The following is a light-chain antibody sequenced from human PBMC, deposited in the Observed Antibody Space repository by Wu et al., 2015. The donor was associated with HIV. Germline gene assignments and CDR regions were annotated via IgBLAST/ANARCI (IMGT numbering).Light chain of an antibody. V-gene: IGKV3-11*01. Sequence: EIVMTQSPATLSVSPGERATLSCRASQTIGNNLAWYQQKPGQAPRLLIYDASTRATGIPARFSGSGSGTDFHLTINSLEPEDFAIYYCQQRSDGLSFGGGTKVEIK. J-gene: IGKJ4*01. CDR1: QTIGNN. CDR2: DAS. CDR3: QQRSDGLS.